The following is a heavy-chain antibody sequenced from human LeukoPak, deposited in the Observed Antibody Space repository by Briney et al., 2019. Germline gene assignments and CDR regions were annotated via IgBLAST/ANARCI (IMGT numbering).Heavy chain of an antibody. CDR2: IKSKTDGGTT. CDR1: GFTFSNAW. D-gene: IGHD3-3*01. J-gene: IGHJ6*03. CDR3: TRPLYYDFWSGYYYYMDV. Sequence: PGGSLRLSCAASGFTFSNAWMSWVRQAPGKGLEWVGRIKSKTDGGTTDYAAPVKGRFTISRDDSKNTAYLQMNSLKTEDTAVYYCTRPLYYDFWSGYYYYMDVWGKGTTVTVSS. V-gene: IGHV3-15*01.